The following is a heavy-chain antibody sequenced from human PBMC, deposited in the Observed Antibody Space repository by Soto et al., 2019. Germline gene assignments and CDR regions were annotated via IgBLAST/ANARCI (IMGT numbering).Heavy chain of an antibody. CDR2: ISGSGGST. CDR3: AKDRLGAEWLSAGFVFDY. V-gene: IGHV3-23*01. J-gene: IGHJ4*02. CDR1: GFTFSSYA. Sequence: GGSLRLSCAASGFTFSSYAMSWVRQAPGKGLEWVSAISGSGGSTYYADSVKGRFTISRDNSKNTLYLQMNSLRAEDTAVYYCAKDRLGAEWLSAGFVFDYWGQGTLVTVSS. D-gene: IGHD3-3*01.